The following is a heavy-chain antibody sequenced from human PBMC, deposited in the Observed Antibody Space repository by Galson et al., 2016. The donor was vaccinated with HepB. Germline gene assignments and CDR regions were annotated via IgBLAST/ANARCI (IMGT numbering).Heavy chain of an antibody. V-gene: IGHV3-49*03. CDR1: GFTFHNYA. CDR3: TRADQVYSSSWLPLIDY. J-gene: IGHJ4*02. CDR2: IRNKAYGGTT. Sequence: SLRLSCAASGFTFHNYAMSWFRQAPGKGLEWVSFIRNKAYGGTTEYAASVKGRFTISRDDSQSIASLQMNSLKTEDTAVYYCTRADQVYSSSWLPLIDYWGQGTLVTVSS. D-gene: IGHD6-13*01.